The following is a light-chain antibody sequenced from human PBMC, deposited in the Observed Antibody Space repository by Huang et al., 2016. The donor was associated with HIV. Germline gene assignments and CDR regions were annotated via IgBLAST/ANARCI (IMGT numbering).Light chain of an antibody. V-gene: IGKV3-11*01. J-gene: IGKJ3*01. CDR3: QQRSNWPPFT. CDR2: DAS. CDR1: QKINPY. Sequence: ILLTQSPATLSLSPGERTTLSCKASQKINPYLAWYQQKPGQAPRLLIDDASTRAPDAPARFSGSGSGTDFTLTITNLEPEDFAVYFCQQRSNWPPFTFGPGTKVDRK.